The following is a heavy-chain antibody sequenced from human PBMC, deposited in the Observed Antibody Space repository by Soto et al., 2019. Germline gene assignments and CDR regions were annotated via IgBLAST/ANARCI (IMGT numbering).Heavy chain of an antibody. CDR3: ARGVVSREIVAQIYNY. Sequence: QVQLQQWGAGLLKPSETLSLTCAVYGGSLSGYYWSWIRQPPGMGLDWIGEIDHSGSTNYNPSLKSRVTISVDTSKNQFSLKLSSVTAADTAVYYCARGVVSREIVAQIYNYWGQGTLVTVSS. V-gene: IGHV4-34*01. CDR2: IDHSGST. CDR1: GGSLSGYY. J-gene: IGHJ4*02. D-gene: IGHD5-12*01.